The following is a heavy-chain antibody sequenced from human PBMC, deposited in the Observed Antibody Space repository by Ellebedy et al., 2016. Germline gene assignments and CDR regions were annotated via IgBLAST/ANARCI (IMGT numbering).Heavy chain of an antibody. CDR1: GGSISNYY. D-gene: IGHD1-26*01. Sequence: SETLSLTXTVSGGSISNYYWIWIRQPPGKGLEWVGYFYHSGSTNSNPSLKSRVTTSVDRSKNQFSLKLSSVTAADTAVYYCARSGTYWRNYMDVWGKGTTVTVSS. CDR2: FYHSGST. J-gene: IGHJ6*03. CDR3: ARSGTYWRNYMDV. V-gene: IGHV4-59*12.